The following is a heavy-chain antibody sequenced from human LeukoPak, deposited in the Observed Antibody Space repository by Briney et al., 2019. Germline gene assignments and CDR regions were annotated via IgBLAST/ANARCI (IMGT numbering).Heavy chain of an antibody. Sequence: PGGSLRLSCAASGFTFSSYGMHWVRQAPGKGLEWVAFIRYDGSNKYYADSVKGRFTISRDNSKNTLYLQMNSLRAEDTAVYYCAREKDSSGYYAIDYWGQGTLVTVSS. CDR3: AREKDSSGYYAIDY. CDR1: GFTFSSYG. J-gene: IGHJ4*02. CDR2: IRYDGSNK. V-gene: IGHV3-30*02. D-gene: IGHD3-22*01.